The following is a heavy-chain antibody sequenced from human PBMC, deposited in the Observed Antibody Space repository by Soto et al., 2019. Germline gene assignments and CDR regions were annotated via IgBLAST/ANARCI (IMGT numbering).Heavy chain of an antibody. Sequence: PGGSLRLSCGASGFTFSNYGMHWVRRAPGKGLEWVAFISNDGSNKNYGDSVKGRFSISRDNFKNTLFLQMNSLRAEDTAVYYCSRRDFLTGSTYFFDSWGQGTLVTVSS. CDR3: SRRDFLTGSTYFFDS. CDR2: ISNDGSNK. V-gene: IGHV3-30*03. J-gene: IGHJ4*02. D-gene: IGHD3-9*01. CDR1: GFTFSNYG.